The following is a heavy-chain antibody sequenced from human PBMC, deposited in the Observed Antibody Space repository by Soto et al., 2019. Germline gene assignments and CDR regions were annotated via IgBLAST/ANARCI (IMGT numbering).Heavy chain of an antibody. CDR3: AREGVSSSWYYYYGMDV. V-gene: IGHV4-59*01. CDR2: IYYSGST. J-gene: IGHJ6*02. CDR1: GGSISSYY. Sequence: QVQLQESGPGLVKPSETLSLTCTVSGGSISSYYWSWIRQPPGKGLEWIGYIYYSGSTNYNPSLKRRXTXAIXTSKNQFSLKLSSVTAADTAVYYCAREGVSSSWYYYYGMDVWGQGTTVTVSS. D-gene: IGHD6-13*01.